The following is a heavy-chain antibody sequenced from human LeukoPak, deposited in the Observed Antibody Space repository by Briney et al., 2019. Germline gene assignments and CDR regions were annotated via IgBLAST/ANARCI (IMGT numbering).Heavy chain of an antibody. CDR3: ARGSDGFRFDP. CDR1: GGSISSSSYY. CDR2: VYYSGST. V-gene: IGHV4-39*07. J-gene: IGHJ5*02. Sequence: SETLSLTCTVSGGSISSSSYYWGWIRQPPGKGLEWIGNVYYSGSTNYNPSLKSRVTISVDMSKKRFSLKLNSVTAADTAMYYCARGSDGFRFDPWGQGTLVTVSS. D-gene: IGHD5-18*01.